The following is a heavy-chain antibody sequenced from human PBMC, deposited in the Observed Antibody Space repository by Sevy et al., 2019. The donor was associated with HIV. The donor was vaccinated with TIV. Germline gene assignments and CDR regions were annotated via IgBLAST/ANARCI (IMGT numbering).Heavy chain of an antibody. D-gene: IGHD3-9*01. CDR3: ATAPGYYDSSPFDY. J-gene: IGHJ4*02. CDR1: GFTFSNAW. Sequence: GGSLRLSCAVSGFTFSNAWMNWVRQAPGTGLQWVGLIKSKIDCETTDNAAPVKGRFTISRDDSKNTVYLQMNSLKTEDTALYYCATAPGYYDSSPFDYWGPGTLVTVSS. CDR2: IKSKIDCETT. V-gene: IGHV3-15*01.